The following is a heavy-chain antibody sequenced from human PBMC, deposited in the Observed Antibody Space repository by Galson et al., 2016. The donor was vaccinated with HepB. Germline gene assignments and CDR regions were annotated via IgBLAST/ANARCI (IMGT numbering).Heavy chain of an antibody. J-gene: IGHJ3*02. CDR2: IYYSGST. CDR3: ARSDCSSTSCYGNDPFDI. Sequence: WGWIRQPPGKGLEWIGSIYYSGSTYYNPSLKSRVTISVDTSKNQFSLKLSSVTAADTAVYYCARSDCSSTSCYGNDPFDIWGQGTMVTVSS. V-gene: IGHV4-39*01. D-gene: IGHD2-2*01.